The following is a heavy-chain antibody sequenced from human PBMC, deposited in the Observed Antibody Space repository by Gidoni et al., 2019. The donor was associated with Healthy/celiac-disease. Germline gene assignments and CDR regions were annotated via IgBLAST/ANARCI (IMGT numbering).Heavy chain of an antibody. Sequence: QVQLVQPGAAVKKTGASVKVSCKVSGYTHTDLSMHWVRPVPGKGLEWMGGFDPEDGETNYAPRFQCRVTMTEDTSTDTAYMELGSLRSEDTAVYYCSTGREAVAYYWGQGTLVTVSS. V-gene: IGHV1-24*01. CDR1: GYTHTDLS. J-gene: IGHJ4*02. CDR2: FDPEDGET. CDR3: STGREAVAYY. D-gene: IGHD6-19*01.